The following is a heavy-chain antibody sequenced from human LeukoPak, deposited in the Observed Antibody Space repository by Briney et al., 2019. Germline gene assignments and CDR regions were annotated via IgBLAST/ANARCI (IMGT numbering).Heavy chain of an antibody. CDR3: AKDLGDGSGPDY. CDR2: ISYGGSNK. Sequence: GRSLRLSCAASGFTFSSYGMHWVRQAPGKGLEWVAVISYGGSNKYYADSVNGRFTISRDNSKNTLYLQMNSLRAEDTAVYYCAKDLGDGSGPDYWGQGTLVTVSS. J-gene: IGHJ4*02. CDR1: GFTFSSYG. D-gene: IGHD3-10*01. V-gene: IGHV3-30*18.